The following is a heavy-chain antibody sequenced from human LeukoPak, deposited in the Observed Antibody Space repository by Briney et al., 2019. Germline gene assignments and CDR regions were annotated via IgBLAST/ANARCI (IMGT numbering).Heavy chain of an antibody. J-gene: IGHJ3*01. CDR2: IRPNDGVT. CDR3: ARDDEHSSDTEVLDAYDV. V-gene: IGHV1-18*01. Sequence: GASVKVSCKASGYTFTSYGISWVRQAPGQGLEWVGWIRPNDGVTKYSQNLHGRVTISRDTSISTTYLELRSLTSDDTATYYCARDDEHSSDTEVLDAYDVWGQGTMVTVSS. CDR1: GYTFTSYG. D-gene: IGHD2-21*01.